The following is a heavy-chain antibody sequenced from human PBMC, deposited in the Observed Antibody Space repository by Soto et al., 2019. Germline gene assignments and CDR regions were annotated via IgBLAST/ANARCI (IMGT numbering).Heavy chain of an antibody. V-gene: IGHV3-53*04. CDR3: ARSVAMVTVFDY. CDR1: GFTVSSNY. D-gene: IGHD5-18*01. Sequence: GESLKISCAASGFTVSSNYMSWVRQAPGKGLEWVSVIYSGGSTYYADSVKGRFTISRHNSKNTLYLQKNRVRAEDTAVYYSARSVAMVTVFDYWGHGTLVSVSS. CDR2: IYSGGST. J-gene: IGHJ4*03.